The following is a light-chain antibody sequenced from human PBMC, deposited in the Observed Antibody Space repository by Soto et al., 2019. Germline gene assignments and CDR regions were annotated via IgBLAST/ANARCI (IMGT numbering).Light chain of an antibody. CDR3: QQYNKWPPYT. Sequence: EIVMTQSPATCSWSPGERATLSCRASQRVRSTLAWYQQKPGQGPRLLIYGASTRATGIPARFSGSGSGTEFTLTISSLQSEDFAVYYCQQYNKWPPYTFGQGTKVEIK. J-gene: IGKJ2*01. CDR1: QRVRST. CDR2: GAS. V-gene: IGKV3-15*01.